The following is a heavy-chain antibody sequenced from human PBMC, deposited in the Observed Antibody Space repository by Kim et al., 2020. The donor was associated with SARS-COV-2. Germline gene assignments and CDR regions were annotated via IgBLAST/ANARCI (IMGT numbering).Heavy chain of an antibody. CDR3: ATMSRGYSYGSDY. D-gene: IGHD5-18*01. V-gene: IGHV1-24*01. J-gene: IGHJ4*02. Sequence: AQKFQGRVTMTEDTSTDTAYMELSSLRSEDTAVYYCATMSRGYSYGSDYWGQGTLVTVSS.